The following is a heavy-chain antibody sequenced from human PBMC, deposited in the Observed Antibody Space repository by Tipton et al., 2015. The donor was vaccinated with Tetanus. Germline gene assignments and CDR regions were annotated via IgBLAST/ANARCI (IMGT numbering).Heavy chain of an antibody. CDR2: VYSSGST. V-gene: IGHV4-4*07. J-gene: IGHJ4*02. Sequence: TLSLTCTVSGGSIISYYWSWIRQPAGKGLEWIGRVYSSGSTHYNPSLKSRVTMSLDTSKKQFSLSLNSVTAADTAVYFCARGGWFGPGPRYYFDYWGQGTLVTVSS. D-gene: IGHD3-10*01. CDR1: GGSIISYY. CDR3: ARGGWFGPGPRYYFDY.